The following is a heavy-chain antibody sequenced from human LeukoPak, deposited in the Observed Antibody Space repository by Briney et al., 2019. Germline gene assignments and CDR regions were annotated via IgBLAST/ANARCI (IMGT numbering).Heavy chain of an antibody. CDR1: GYTFTSYG. CDR2: ISAYNGDT. CDR3: ARDLPYSSSWESIDY. Sequence: GASVKVSCKASGYTFTSYGISWVRQAPGQGLEWMGWISAYNGDTNYAQKLQGRVTMTTDTSTSTAYMVLRSLRSDDTAVYYCARDLPYSSSWESIDYWGQGTLVTVSS. J-gene: IGHJ4*02. V-gene: IGHV1-18*01. D-gene: IGHD6-13*01.